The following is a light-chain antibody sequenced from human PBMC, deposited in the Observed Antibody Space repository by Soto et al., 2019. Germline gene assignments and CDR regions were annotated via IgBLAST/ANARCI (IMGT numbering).Light chain of an antibody. Sequence: QSVLTQPRSVSGSPGQSVTISCTGTSRDVGGYDRVSWYQQHPDTAPKLIIYDVTKRPSGVPDRFSGSKSGNTASLTISGLGVEDEADYYCCSYAGSYTWVFGGGTKLTVL. CDR3: CSYAGSYTWV. CDR1: SRDVGGYDR. CDR2: DVT. J-gene: IGLJ3*02. V-gene: IGLV2-11*01.